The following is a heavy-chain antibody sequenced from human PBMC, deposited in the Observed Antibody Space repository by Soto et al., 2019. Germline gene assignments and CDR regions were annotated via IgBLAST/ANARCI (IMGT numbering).Heavy chain of an antibody. Sequence: ASVKVSFKASGTTFTKYETIWVRQATGQGPEWMGWMNPNTGDTVYAQKFQGRVTLTRDTSISTAYMELSSLRYDDTAVYYCARGRGGHCAGGKCNRWLDPWGQGTLVTVSS. CDR2: MNPNTGDT. D-gene: IGHD2-21*01. CDR1: GTTFTKYE. CDR3: ARGRGGHCAGGKCNRWLDP. J-gene: IGHJ5*02. V-gene: IGHV1-8*01.